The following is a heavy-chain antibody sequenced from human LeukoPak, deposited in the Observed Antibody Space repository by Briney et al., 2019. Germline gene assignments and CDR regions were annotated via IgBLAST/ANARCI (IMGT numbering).Heavy chain of an antibody. D-gene: IGHD3-10*01. CDR3: ARAKGYTSSYSFDY. V-gene: IGHV3-33*01. J-gene: IGHJ4*02. CDR2: IWYDGSNK. CDR1: GFTFSSYG. Sequence: GGSLRLSCAASGFTFSSYGMHWVRQAPGKGLEWVAVIWYDGSNKYYADSVKGRFTISRDNAKASVYLQMNRLRAEDTAVYYCARAKGYTSSYSFDYWGQGILVTVSS.